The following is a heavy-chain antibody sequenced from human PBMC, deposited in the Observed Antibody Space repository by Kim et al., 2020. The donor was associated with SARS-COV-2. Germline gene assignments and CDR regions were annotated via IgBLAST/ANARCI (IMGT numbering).Heavy chain of an antibody. Sequence: GGSLRLSCAASGFTFDDYAMHWVRQAPGKGLEWVSGISWNSGSIGYADSVKGRFTISRDNAKNSLYLQMNSLRAEETALYYCAKDMRYYYGSGSYSSGMDVWGQGTTVTVSS. J-gene: IGHJ6*02. D-gene: IGHD3-10*01. CDR1: GFTFDDYA. CDR3: AKDMRYYYGSGSYSSGMDV. V-gene: IGHV3-9*01. CDR2: ISWNSGSI.